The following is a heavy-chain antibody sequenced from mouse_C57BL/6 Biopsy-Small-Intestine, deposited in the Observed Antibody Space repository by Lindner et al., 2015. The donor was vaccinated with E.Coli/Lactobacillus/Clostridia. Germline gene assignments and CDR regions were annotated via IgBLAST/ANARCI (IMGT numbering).Heavy chain of an antibody. D-gene: IGHD3-1*01. J-gene: IGHJ2*01. Sequence: VQLQESGAELAKPGASVKLSCKASGYTFTTYWMHWVEQRPGQGLEWIGYINPSSGYPKYNQTFKDKATLTADKSSSTAYMQLSSLTYEDSAVYYCARSGEGYFDYWGQGTTLTVSS. V-gene: IGHV1-7*01. CDR2: INPSSGYP. CDR1: GYTFTTYW. CDR3: ARSGEGYFDY.